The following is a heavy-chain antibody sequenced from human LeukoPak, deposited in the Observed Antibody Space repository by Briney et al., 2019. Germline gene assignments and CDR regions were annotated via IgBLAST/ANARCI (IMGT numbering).Heavy chain of an antibody. CDR1: GYTFTGYY. CDR3: ARASDILNWFDP. V-gene: IGHV1-2*02. CDR2: INPNSGGT. D-gene: IGHD3-9*01. J-gene: IGHJ5*02. Sequence: GASVKVSRKASGYTFTGYYMHWVRQAPGQGLEWMGWINPNSGGTNYAQKFQGRVTMTRDTSISTAYMELSRLRSDDTAVYYCARASDILNWFDPWGQGTLVTVSS.